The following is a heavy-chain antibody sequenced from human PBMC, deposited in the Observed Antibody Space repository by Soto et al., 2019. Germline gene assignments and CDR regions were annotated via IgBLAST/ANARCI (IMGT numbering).Heavy chain of an antibody. CDR3: VRDGGNYDILTGFYWSYFDY. CDR2: IKSDGSST. D-gene: IGHD3-9*01. CDR1: GFTFSSYW. V-gene: IGHV3-74*01. Sequence: GSLRLSCAASGFTFSSYWMHWVRQGPGKGLIWVSRIKSDGSSTRYADSVKGRFTISRDNAKNTLYLQMNSLRAEDTAVYYCVRDGGNYDILTGFYWSYFDYWAQGTLVTVSS. J-gene: IGHJ4*02.